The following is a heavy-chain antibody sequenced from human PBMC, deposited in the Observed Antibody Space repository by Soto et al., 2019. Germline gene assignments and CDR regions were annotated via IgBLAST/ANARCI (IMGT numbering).Heavy chain of an antibody. Sequence: EVRLAQSGGGLVQPGGSLRLSCSGSGLPFSSYRMSWVRQAPGKGLEWVANINQDGSEIDYVESVRGRFTVSRDNAENSVHLQMNGLGAEDTAVYYCARGYYDLWDVYNGFDMWGQGTMVIVSS. D-gene: IGHD3-3*01. CDR3: ARGYYDLWDVYNGFDM. CDR2: INQDGSEI. V-gene: IGHV3-7*05. J-gene: IGHJ3*02. CDR1: GLPFSSYR.